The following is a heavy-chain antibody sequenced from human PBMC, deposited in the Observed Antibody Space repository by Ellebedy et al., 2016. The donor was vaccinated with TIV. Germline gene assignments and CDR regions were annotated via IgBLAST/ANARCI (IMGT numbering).Heavy chain of an antibody. Sequence: LSLTCIVSGGSISSYYWSWIRQSPGKGLEWVSGISWNSGRIGFVDSVKGRFTISRDNAKNSLYLQMNSLRAEDKTFYYCAKEGTLRAFDYWGQGTLVTVSS. D-gene: IGHD1-1*01. V-gene: IGHV3-9*01. J-gene: IGHJ4*02. CDR2: ISWNSGRI. CDR1: GGSISSYY. CDR3: AKEGTLRAFDY.